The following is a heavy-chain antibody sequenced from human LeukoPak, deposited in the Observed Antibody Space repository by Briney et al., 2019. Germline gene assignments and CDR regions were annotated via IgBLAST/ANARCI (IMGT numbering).Heavy chain of an antibody. CDR2: IIPILGIA. CDR1: GGTFSSYA. D-gene: IGHD3-22*01. V-gene: IGHV1-69*04. J-gene: IGHJ6*02. Sequence: ASVKVSCKASGGTFSSYAISWVRQAPGQGLEWMGRIIPILGIANYAQKFQGRVTITADKSTSTAYMELSSLRSEDTAVYYCARDGGYYDGSGSPGMDVWGQGTTVTVSS. CDR3: ARDGGYYDGSGSPGMDV.